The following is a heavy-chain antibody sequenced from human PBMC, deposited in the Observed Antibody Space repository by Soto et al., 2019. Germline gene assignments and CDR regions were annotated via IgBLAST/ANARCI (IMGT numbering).Heavy chain of an antibody. CDR3: ARAPYTPCPSTSCYNTYYYSYGMDV. J-gene: IGHJ6*01. V-gene: IGHV3-33*01. CDR1: GCTFSSYG. D-gene: IGHD2-2*02. Sequence: GGSLRRSCAACGCTFSSYGMHWVRQAPGKGLEWVALIWYDGSNKYYADSVKGRFTISRDNSKYTLYLQMDSLRAEDTAVYYCARAPYTPCPSTSCYNTYYYSYGMDVWGQGTTVTVSS. CDR2: IWYDGSNK.